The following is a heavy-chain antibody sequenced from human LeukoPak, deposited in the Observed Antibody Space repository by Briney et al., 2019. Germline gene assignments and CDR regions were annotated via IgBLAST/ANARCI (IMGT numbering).Heavy chain of an antibody. V-gene: IGHV4-38-2*02. J-gene: IGHJ4*02. CDR1: GYSISSGYY. Sequence: KPSETLSLTCTVSGYSISSGYYWGWIRQPPGKGLEWIGSIYHSGSTYYNPSLKSRVTISVDTSKNQFSLKLSSVTAADTAVYYCARRVWGRLDYWGQGTLVTVSS. CDR2: IYHSGST. D-gene: IGHD7-27*01. CDR3: ARRVWGRLDY.